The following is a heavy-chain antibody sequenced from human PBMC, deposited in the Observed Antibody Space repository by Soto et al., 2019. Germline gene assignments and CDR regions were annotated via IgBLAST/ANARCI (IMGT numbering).Heavy chain of an antibody. Sequence: GGSLRLSCAASGFTFDDYAMHWVRQAPGKGLEWVSGISWNSGSIGYADSVKGRFTISRDNAKNSLYLQMNSLRAEDTALYYCARSSSPPESYYYYGMDVWGQGTTVTVSS. D-gene: IGHD6-13*01. J-gene: IGHJ6*02. V-gene: IGHV3-9*01. CDR1: GFTFDDYA. CDR3: ARSSSPPESYYYYGMDV. CDR2: ISWNSGSI.